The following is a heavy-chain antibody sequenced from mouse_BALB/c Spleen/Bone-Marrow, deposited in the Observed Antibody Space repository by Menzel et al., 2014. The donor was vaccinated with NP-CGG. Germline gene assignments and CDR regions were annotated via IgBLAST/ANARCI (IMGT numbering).Heavy chain of an antibody. V-gene: IGHV14-3*02. CDR1: GFNIKDTY. CDR2: IDPANGNT. J-gene: IGHJ2*01. Sequence: EVQLVESGAELVKPGASVKLSCTASGFNIKDTYMHWVKQRPEQGLEWIGRIDPANGNTKYDPKFQGKATITADTSSNTAYLQLSSLTSEDTAVYYGARYYYGYYFDYWGQGTTRTVSS. CDR3: ARYYYGYYFDY. D-gene: IGHD1-2*01.